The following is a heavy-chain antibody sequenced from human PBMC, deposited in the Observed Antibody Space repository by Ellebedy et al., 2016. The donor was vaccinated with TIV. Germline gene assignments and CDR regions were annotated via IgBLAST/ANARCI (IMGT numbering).Heavy chain of an antibody. CDR3: ARDDIPSGLAAAGFDY. CDR2: IWYDGSNK. V-gene: IGHV3-33*01. Sequence: GESLKISXAASGFTFSSYGMHWVRQAPGKGLEWVAVIWYDGSNKYYADSVKGRFTISRDNSKNTLYLQMNSLRAEDTAVYYCARDDIPSGLAAAGFDYWGQGTLVTVSS. CDR1: GFTFSSYG. J-gene: IGHJ4*02. D-gene: IGHD6-13*01.